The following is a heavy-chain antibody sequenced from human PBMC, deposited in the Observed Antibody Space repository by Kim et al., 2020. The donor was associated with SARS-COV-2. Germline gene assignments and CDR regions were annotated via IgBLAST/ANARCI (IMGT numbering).Heavy chain of an antibody. CDR2: IYYSGST. D-gene: IGHD2-15*01. CDR1: GGSISSSSYY. CDR3: ARRRVVVVVASEQRVGWFDP. J-gene: IGHJ5*02. Sequence: SETLSLTCTVSGGSISSSSYYWGWIRQPPGKGLEWIGSIYYSGSTYYNPSLKSRVTISVDTSKNQFSLKLSSVTAADTAVYYCARRRVVVVVASEQRVGWFDPWGQGTLVTVSS. V-gene: IGHV4-39*01.